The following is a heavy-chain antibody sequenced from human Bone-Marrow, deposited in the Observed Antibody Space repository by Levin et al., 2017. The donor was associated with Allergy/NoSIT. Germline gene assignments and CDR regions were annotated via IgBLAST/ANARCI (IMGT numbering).Heavy chain of an antibody. J-gene: IGHJ4*02. CDR2: IIPIVDMT. V-gene: IGHV1-69*04. D-gene: IGHD4-17*01. Sequence: SVKVSCKASGGTLTTYTFSWVRQAPGQGLEWVGRIIPIVDMTDYAQKFQDRLTISADKSTSTLYIELTSLRSDDTAVYYCARETDGAALEYWGQGTLVTVSS. CDR1: GGTLTTYT. CDR3: ARETDGAALEY.